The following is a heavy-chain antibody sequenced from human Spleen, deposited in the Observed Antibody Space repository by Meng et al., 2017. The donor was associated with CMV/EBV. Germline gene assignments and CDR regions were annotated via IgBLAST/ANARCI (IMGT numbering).Heavy chain of an antibody. CDR3: ARDIVVIPPAGAFDI. D-gene: IGHD2-2*01. V-gene: IGHV3-30*04. CDR1: GFTFSSYA. Sequence: LSLTCAASGFTFSSYAMHWVRQAPGKGLEWVAVISYDGSSKFYADSVKGRFTISRDNSKNTLYLQMNSLRAEDTAVYYCARDIVVIPPAGAFDIWGQGTMVTVSS. CDR2: ISYDGSSK. J-gene: IGHJ3*02.